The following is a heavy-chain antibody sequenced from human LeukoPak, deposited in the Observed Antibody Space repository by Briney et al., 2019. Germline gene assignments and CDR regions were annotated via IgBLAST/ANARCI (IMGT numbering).Heavy chain of an antibody. CDR2: INHSGST. J-gene: IGHJ1*01. Sequence: SETLSLTCAVYGGSFSGYYWSWIRQPPGKGLEWIGEINHSGSTNYSPSLKSRVTISVDTSKNQFSLKLSSVTAADTAVYYCARGEGVAAAGIEYFQHWGQGTLVTVSS. CDR3: ARGEGVAAAGIEYFQH. V-gene: IGHV4-34*01. D-gene: IGHD6-13*01. CDR1: GGSFSGYY.